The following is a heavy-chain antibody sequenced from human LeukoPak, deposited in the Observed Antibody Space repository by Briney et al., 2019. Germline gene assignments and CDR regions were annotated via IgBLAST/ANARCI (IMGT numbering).Heavy chain of an antibody. V-gene: IGHV4-59*08. J-gene: IGHJ4*02. D-gene: IGHD4-23*01. CDR3: ARQDVVTGDFFDY. CDR1: GGSISSYY. CDR2: IYYSGST. Sequence: SETLSLTCTVSGGSISSYYWSWIRQPPGKGLEWIGYIYYSGSTNYNPSLKSRVTISVDTSKNQFSLKLSSVTAADTAVYYWARQDVVTGDFFDYWGQGTLVTVSS.